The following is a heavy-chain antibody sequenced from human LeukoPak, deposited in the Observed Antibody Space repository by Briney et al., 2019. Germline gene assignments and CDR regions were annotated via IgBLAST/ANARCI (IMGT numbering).Heavy chain of an antibody. J-gene: IGHJ6*03. CDR3: AKNRGAGSHYYYHMNV. D-gene: IGHD1-26*01. Sequence: GGSLRLSCAASGFTFTNYAMSWVRQAPGKGLEWVSGIRSGGADTFYADSVKGRFTISRDNSQNTLFLQMNSLRGEDTAVYYCAKNRGAGSHYYYHMNVWGKGTTVTVSS. CDR2: IRSGGADT. CDR1: GFTFTNYA. V-gene: IGHV3-23*01.